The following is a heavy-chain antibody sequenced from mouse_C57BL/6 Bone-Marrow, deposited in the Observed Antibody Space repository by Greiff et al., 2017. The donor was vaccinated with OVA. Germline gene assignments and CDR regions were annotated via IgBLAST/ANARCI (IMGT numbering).Heavy chain of an antibody. V-gene: IGHV2-6*03. CDR1: GFSLTSYC. D-gene: IGHD1-1*01. CDR3: ARGGSSQYYYAMDY. Sequence: QVQLKESGPGLVAPSQSLSITCTVSGFSLTSYCVHWVRQPPGQGLEWLVVIWSDGSTTYNSAPNSRLSISKDNSKSQVFLKMNSLQTDDTAMYDCARGGSSQYYYAMDYWGQGTSVTVSS. CDR2: IWSDGST. J-gene: IGHJ4*01.